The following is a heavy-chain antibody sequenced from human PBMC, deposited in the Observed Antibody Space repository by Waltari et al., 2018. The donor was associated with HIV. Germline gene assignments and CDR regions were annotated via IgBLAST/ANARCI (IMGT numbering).Heavy chain of an antibody. Sequence: VQLEESGGGVVQPGRSRRLSCAASGFRVSDYGMHWVRQAPGKGLQWVAVIRYEGNKKEYSDSMKGRFTISKDNSKNTLFLQRNSLRVDDTAVYFCARVPFASSWSADSFDVWGPGTRITVSS. V-gene: IGHV3-33*01. CDR1: GFRVSDYG. CDR2: IRYEGNKK. D-gene: IGHD6-13*01. J-gene: IGHJ3*01. CDR3: ARVPFASSWSADSFDV.